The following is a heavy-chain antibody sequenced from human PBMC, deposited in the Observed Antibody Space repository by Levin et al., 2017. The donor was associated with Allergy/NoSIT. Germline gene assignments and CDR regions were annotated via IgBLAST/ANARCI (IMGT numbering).Heavy chain of an antibody. J-gene: IGHJ5*02. CDR3: ARTPTAELNWFDP. V-gene: IGHV3-23*01. D-gene: IGHD1-14*01. CDR2: ISASGRST. CDR1: GFTFSNYA. Sequence: QSGGSLRLSCAASGFTFSNYAMNWVRHAPGKGLEWVSSISASGRSTYYANSMQGRFTISRDNSKSTLSLQMNSLRAEDTAIYYCARTPTAELNWFDPWGQGTLVTVSS.